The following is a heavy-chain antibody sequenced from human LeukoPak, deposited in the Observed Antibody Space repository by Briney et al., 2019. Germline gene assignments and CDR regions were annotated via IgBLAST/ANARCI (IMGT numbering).Heavy chain of an antibody. V-gene: IGHV1-8*01. D-gene: IGHD3-10*01. Sequence: ASVKVSCKASGYTFTSYDINWVRQATGQGLEWMGWMNPNSGNTGYAQKFQGRVTMTRNTSISTAYMELSSLRSEDTAVYYCARELMVRGVIIRNYYYGMDVWGQGTTVTVSS. J-gene: IGHJ6*02. CDR3: ARELMVRGVIIRNYYYGMDV. CDR2: MNPNSGNT. CDR1: GYTFTSYD.